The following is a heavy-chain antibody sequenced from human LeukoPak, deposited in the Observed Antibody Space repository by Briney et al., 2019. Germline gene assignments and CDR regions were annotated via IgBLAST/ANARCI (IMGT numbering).Heavy chain of an antibody. CDR1: RHTLSNAW. J-gene: IGHJ1*01. D-gene: IGHD6-19*01. CDR3: VGGSGWYKAYN. V-gene: IGHV3-15*01. Sequence: GGALILSFSASRHTLSNAWSTTGRQAPGRVQEWDGRIKSKTDGGTTDYGASVQGRVTISRDDSENTLYVQMNSLKTEDTAVYYCVGGSGWYKAYNWGQGTLVTVSS. CDR2: IKSKTDGGTT.